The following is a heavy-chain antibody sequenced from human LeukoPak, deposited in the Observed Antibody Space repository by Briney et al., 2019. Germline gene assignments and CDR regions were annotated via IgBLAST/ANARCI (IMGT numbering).Heavy chain of an antibody. CDR1: GFTFSSYG. Sequence: GGSLRLSCAASGFTFSSYGMHWVRQAPGKGLEWVAVIWYDGSNKYYADSVKGRFTTSRDNSKNTMDLQMNSLRAEDTAVYYCARDRNTAMVTIVRGVDVWGQGTTVTVSS. D-gene: IGHD5-18*01. J-gene: IGHJ6*02. CDR3: ARDRNTAMVTIVRGVDV. V-gene: IGHV3-33*01. CDR2: IWYDGSNK.